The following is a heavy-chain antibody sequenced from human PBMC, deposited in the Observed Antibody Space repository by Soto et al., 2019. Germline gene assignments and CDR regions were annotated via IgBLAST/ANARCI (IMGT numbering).Heavy chain of an antibody. CDR2: ISSGSTSI. CDR3: ARVGFCSSTTCYGYLDS. V-gene: IGHV3-21*01. J-gene: IGHJ4*02. D-gene: IGHD2-2*01. CDR1: GFTFSSYS. Sequence: GGSLRLSCEASGFTFSSYSMNWVRQAPGKGLEWVSLISSGSTSIYYADSVKGRFTISRDNAKNSLYLQMNSLRAEDTAVYYCARVGFCSSTTCYGYLDSWGLGTLVTVSS.